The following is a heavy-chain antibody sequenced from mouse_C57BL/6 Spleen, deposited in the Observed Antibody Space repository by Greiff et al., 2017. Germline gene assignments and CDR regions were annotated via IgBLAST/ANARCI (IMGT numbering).Heavy chain of an antibody. Sequence: VQLQQPGAELVKPGASVKLSCKASGYTFTSYWLQWVKQRPGQGLEWIGEIDPSDSYTNYNQKFKGKATLTVDTSSSTAYMQLSSLTSEDSAVYYCARSTRYFDVWGTGTTVTVSS. V-gene: IGHV1-50*01. CDR3: ARSTRYFDV. CDR1: GYTFTSYW. J-gene: IGHJ1*03. CDR2: IDPSDSYT. D-gene: IGHD1-1*01.